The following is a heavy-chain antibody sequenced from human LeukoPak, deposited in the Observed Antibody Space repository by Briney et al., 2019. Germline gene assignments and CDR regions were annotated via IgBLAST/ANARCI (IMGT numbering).Heavy chain of an antibody. CDR2: ISHSGSSI. J-gene: IGHJ4*02. Sequence: GGSLRLSCVASGFTFSNYLMNWVRQAPGKGLEWVSGISHSGSSIYYADSVKGRFTISRDNSKNTLYLQMDRLRVEDTAVHYCAMALDYWGQGTLLTVSS. CDR1: GFTFSNYL. V-gene: IGHV3-23*01. CDR3: AMALDY.